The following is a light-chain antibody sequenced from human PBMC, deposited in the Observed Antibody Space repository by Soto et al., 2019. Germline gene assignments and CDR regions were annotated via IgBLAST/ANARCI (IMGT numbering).Light chain of an antibody. V-gene: IGKV1-5*03. Sequence: DIQMTQSPSTLSASVGDRVTITCRASQSISSWMAWYQQKPGKAPKLLIYKPSTLESGVPSRFSGSASGTEFTLTISSLQPDDFATYYCHQYNGYGSWTFGQGTKVEIK. CDR3: HQYNGYGSWT. CDR2: KPS. J-gene: IGKJ1*01. CDR1: QSISSW.